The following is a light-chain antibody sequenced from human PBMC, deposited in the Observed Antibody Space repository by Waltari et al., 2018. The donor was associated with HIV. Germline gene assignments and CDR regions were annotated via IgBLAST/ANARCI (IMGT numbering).Light chain of an antibody. V-gene: IGKV3-15*01. CDR2: GAS. CDR1: QSVSSN. Sequence: EIVMTQSPATLSVSQGARATLSCRASQSVSSNLAWYQQKPGKAPRLLIYGASTRATGIPARFSGSGSGTEFTLTISSLQSEDFAVYYCQQYNNWLITFGQGTRLEIK. CDR3: QQYNNWLIT. J-gene: IGKJ5*01.